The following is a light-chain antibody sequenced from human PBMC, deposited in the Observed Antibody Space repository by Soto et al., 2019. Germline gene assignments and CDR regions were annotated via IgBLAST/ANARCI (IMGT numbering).Light chain of an antibody. CDR1: QSVSSY. J-gene: IGKJ4*01. V-gene: IGKV3-11*01. Sequence: EIVLTQSPATLSLSPGERATLSCRASQSVSSYLAWYQQKPGQAPRLLIYDASNRATGIPARFSGSGSGTDFTLTISSLDPEDFAVYYCQQRSNWPPGKTFGGGTKVEIK. CDR2: DAS. CDR3: QQRSNWPPGKT.